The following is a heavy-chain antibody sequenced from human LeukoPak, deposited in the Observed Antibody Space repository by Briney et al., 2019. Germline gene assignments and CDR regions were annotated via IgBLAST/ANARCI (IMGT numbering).Heavy chain of an antibody. CDR2: ISSSSSYI. D-gene: IGHD1-26*01. CDR3: TRPPRGELREYYMDV. CDR1: GFTFSSYS. J-gene: IGHJ6*03. V-gene: IGHV3-21*01. Sequence: GGSLRLSCAASGFTFSSYSMNWVRQAPGKGLEWVSSISSSSSYIYYADSVKGRFTISRDNAKNSLYLQMNSLRAEDTAVYYCTRPPRGELREYYMDVWGKGTTVTVSS.